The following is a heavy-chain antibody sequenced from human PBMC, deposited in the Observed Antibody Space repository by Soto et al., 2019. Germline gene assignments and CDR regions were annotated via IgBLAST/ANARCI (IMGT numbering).Heavy chain of an antibody. Sequence: PSETLSLTCTVSGDSITSYSWNWLRQPPGKALEWIGYVYSSGSTNYNPSLKSRVTISVDTSRNQFSLKLSSVTAADTAVYYCARHEGDLVPAAIGEWFDPWGQGTLVTVSS. CDR2: VYSSGST. CDR3: ARHEGDLVPAAIGEWFDP. CDR1: GDSITSYS. V-gene: IGHV4-59*08. J-gene: IGHJ5*02. D-gene: IGHD2-2*01.